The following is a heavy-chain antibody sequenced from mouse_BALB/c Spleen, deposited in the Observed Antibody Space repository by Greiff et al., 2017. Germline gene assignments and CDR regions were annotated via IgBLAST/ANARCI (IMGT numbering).Heavy chain of an antibody. CDR2: INPGSGGT. D-gene: IGHD1-1*01. J-gene: IGHJ2*01. Sequence: QVQLQQSGAELVRPGTSVKVSCKASGYAFTNYLIEWVKQRPGQGLEWIGVINPGSGGTNYNEKFKGKATLTADKSSSTAYMQLSSLTSDDSAVYFCARGGSYGSSGFDYWGQGTTLTVSS. CDR3: ARGGSYGSSGFDY. CDR1: GYAFTNYL. V-gene: IGHV1-54*01.